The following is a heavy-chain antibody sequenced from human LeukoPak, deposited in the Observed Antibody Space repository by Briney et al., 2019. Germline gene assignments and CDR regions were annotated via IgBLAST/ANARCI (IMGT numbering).Heavy chain of an antibody. J-gene: IGHJ3*02. D-gene: IGHD6-19*01. Sequence: GGSLRLSCAASGFTVSSNYMSWVRQAPGKGLEGGSVICSGGSTYYGDSVKGRFTISREHSKDTMVLQMNRLRAEDTAVYYCAARIAVAVYDAFDIWGQGTMVTVSS. CDR3: AARIAVAVYDAFDI. CDR1: GFTVSSNY. CDR2: ICSGGST. V-gene: IGHV3-66*01.